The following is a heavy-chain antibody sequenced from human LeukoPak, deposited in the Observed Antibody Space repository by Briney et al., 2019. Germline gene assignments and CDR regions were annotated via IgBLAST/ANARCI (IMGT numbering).Heavy chain of an antibody. Sequence: SETLSLTCTVSGGSISSSSYYWGWIRQPPGKGLEWIGEINHSGSTNYNPSLKSRVTISVDTSKNQFSLKLSSVTAADTAVYYCARGDYDFDYWGQGTLVTVSS. CDR3: ARGDYDFDY. D-gene: IGHD4-17*01. CDR1: GGSISSSSYY. J-gene: IGHJ4*02. V-gene: IGHV4-39*07. CDR2: INHSGST.